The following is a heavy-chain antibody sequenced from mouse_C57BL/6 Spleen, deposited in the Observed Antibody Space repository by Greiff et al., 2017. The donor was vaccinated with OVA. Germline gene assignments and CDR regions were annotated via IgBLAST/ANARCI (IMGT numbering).Heavy chain of an antibody. CDR3: ERYGSSLLDY. D-gene: IGHD1-1*01. CDR1: GYTFTGYR. V-gene: IGHV1-50*01. Sequence: VQLQQPGAELVKPGASVKLSCKASGYTFTGYRMQWVKQRPGQGLEWIGEIDPGDSYTNYNQKVKGKATLTVDASSSTAYMQLSSLTSEDSAVYYSERYGSSLLDYWGQGTTLTVSS. J-gene: IGHJ2*01. CDR2: IDPGDSYT.